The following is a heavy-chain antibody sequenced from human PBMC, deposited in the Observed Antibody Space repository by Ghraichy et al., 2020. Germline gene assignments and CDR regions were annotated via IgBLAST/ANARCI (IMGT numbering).Heavy chain of an antibody. CDR2: ISYDGSNK. CDR1: GFTFSSYA. J-gene: IGHJ3*02. V-gene: IGHV3-30-3*01. CDR3: VRGLRVGATDAGDAFDI. D-gene: IGHD1-26*01. Sequence: GGSLRLSCAASGFTFSSYAMHWVRQAPGKGLEWVAVISYDGSNKYYADSVKGRFTISRDNSKNTLYLQMNSLRAEDPAVDYGVRGLRVGATDAGDAFDIWGQGTMVTVSS.